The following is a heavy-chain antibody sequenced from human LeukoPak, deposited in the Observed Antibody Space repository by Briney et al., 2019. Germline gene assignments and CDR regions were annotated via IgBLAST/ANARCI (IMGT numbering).Heavy chain of an antibody. D-gene: IGHD6-19*01. CDR3: ARGISGYSSGWYSLGQGFDY. CDR1: GGSISSYY. CDR2: IYYSGST. J-gene: IGHJ4*02. Sequence: TSETLSLTCTVSGGSISSYYWSWVRQPPGKGLEWIGYIYYSGSTNYNPSLKSRVTISVDTSKNQFSLKLSSVTAADTAVYYCARGISGYSSGWYSLGQGFDYWGQGTLVTVSS. V-gene: IGHV4-59*01.